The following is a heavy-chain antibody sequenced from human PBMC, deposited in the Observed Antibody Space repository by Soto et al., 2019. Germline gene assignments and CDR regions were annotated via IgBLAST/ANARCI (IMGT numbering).Heavy chain of an antibody. CDR2: IYYIGTT. J-gene: IGHJ4*02. CDR3: SRFAARPPFEY. CDR1: GFSITGRYY. D-gene: IGHD6-6*01. V-gene: IGHV4-39*01. Sequence: SHTLSVTCLFCGFSITGRYYCGRIRPPPGKAPEWIGSIYYIGTTYYNPSLKSRVTISVDSSRNQVSLKMTSVTAADTAVYYCSRFAARPPFEYWGQGLVVTVSS.